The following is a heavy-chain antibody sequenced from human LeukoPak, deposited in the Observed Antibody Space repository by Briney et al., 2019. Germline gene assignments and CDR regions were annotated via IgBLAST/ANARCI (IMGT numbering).Heavy chain of an antibody. V-gene: IGHV3-23*01. CDR1: GFTFSNYA. Sequence: PGGSLRLSCAASGFTFSNYAMTWVRQAPGKGLEWVSAISGTSDNTYYADSVRGRFTISRDNAKKSLYLQINSLRAEDTAVYYCSRDPRVLDYWGQGTLVTVSS. J-gene: IGHJ4*02. CDR3: SRDPRVLDY. CDR2: ISGTSDNT.